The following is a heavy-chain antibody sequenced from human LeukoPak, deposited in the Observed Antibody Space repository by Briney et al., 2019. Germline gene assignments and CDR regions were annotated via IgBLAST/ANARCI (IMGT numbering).Heavy chain of an antibody. J-gene: IGHJ4*02. CDR2: ISGDGVST. V-gene: IGHV3-43*02. CDR1: GLPIADFA. CDR3: ARESGKFDY. Sequence: GGSLRLSCVVSGLPIADFAMHWVRQAPGKGLEWVSLISGDGVSTFYADSVKGRFSVSRDNSKNSLSLEMNSLRTEDTAMYYCARESGKFDYWGQGTLVAVSS.